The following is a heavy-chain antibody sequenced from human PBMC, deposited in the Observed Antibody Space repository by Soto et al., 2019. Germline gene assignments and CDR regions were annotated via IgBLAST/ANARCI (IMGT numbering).Heavy chain of an antibody. CDR2: IYPGDSDT. V-gene: IGHV5-51*01. J-gene: IGHJ6*02. Sequence: PGESLKISCKGSGYTFTNYWIGWVLQMPGKGLEWMGIIYPGDSDTKYNPSFQGQVTISADKSITTTYLRWTSLKASDTAIYYCAASIFYYGMDVWGQGTTGTVSS. CDR1: GYTFTNYW. CDR3: AASIFYYGMDV.